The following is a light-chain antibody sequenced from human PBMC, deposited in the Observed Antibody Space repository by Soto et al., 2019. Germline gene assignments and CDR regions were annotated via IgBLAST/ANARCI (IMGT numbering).Light chain of an antibody. CDR3: SSYTSSSTPV. Sequence: QSALTQPASVSGSPGQSITISCTGTSSDVGDYNYVSWYQQHPGKAPKVVIYDVSNRPSGVSNRFSGSKSGNTASLTISGLHAEDEADYYCSSYTSSSTPVFGTGTEVTVL. J-gene: IGLJ1*01. V-gene: IGLV2-14*01. CDR1: SSDVGDYNY. CDR2: DVS.